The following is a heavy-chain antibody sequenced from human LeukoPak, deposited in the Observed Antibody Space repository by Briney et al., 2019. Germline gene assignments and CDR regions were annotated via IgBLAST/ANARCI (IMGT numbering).Heavy chain of an antibody. Sequence: PSGRSLRLSCAASGFTFSSYAMHWVRQAPGKGLEWVAVISYDGSNKYYADSVKGRFTISRDNSKNTPYLQMNSLRAEDTAVYYCARNQYYYDSSGYFALGYWGQGTLVTVSS. CDR1: GFTFSSYA. CDR2: ISYDGSNK. J-gene: IGHJ4*02. CDR3: ARNQYYYDSSGYFALGY. V-gene: IGHV3-30-3*01. D-gene: IGHD3-22*01.